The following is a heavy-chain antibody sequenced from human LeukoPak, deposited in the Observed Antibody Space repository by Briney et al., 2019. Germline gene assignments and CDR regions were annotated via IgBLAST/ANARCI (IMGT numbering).Heavy chain of an antibody. Sequence: SETLSLTCAVYGGSFSGYYWSWIRQPPGKGLEWIGEINHSGSTNYNPSLKSRVTISVDTSKNQFSLKLSSVTAAATAVYYCARVSDYYFDYWGQGTLVTVSS. V-gene: IGHV4-34*01. J-gene: IGHJ4*02. CDR2: INHSGST. CDR1: GGSFSGYY. CDR3: ARVSDYYFDY. D-gene: IGHD2-21*02.